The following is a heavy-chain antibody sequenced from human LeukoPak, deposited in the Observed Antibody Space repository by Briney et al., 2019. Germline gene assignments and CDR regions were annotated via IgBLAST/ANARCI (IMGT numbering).Heavy chain of an antibody. CDR3: ARERYSGYDSLGLGAFDI. V-gene: IGHV3-21*01. D-gene: IGHD5-12*01. CDR2: ISSSSSYI. CDR1: GFTFSSYS. Sequence: GGSLRLSCAASGFTFSSYSMNWVRQAPGKGLEWVSSISSSSSYIYYVDSLKGRFIISRDNAKNSLYLQMNSLRAEDTAVYYCARERYSGYDSLGLGAFDIWGQGTMVTVSS. J-gene: IGHJ3*02.